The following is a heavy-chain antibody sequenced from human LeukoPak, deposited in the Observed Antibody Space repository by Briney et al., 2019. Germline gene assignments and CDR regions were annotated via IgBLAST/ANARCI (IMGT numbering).Heavy chain of an antibody. CDR2: ISDSDGST. D-gene: IGHD3-16*01. J-gene: IGHJ4*02. V-gene: IGHV3-23*01. Sequence: PGGSLRLSCAASGFTFSTFAMSWVRQAPGKGLEWVSAISDSDGSTYYANSVKGRFTISRDNSRNMLYLQMNSLRAEDTAVYYCAKCPGQYVWANNENWGQGTLVTVSS. CDR1: GFTFSTFA. CDR3: AKCPGQYVWANNEN.